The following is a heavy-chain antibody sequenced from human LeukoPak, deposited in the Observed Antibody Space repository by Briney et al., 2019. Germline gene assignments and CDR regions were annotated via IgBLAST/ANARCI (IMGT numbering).Heavy chain of an antibody. V-gene: IGHV3-33*06. CDR1: GFTFSNFG. D-gene: IGHD1-26*01. CDR2: IWYDGSNT. J-gene: IGHJ4*02. CDR3: AKDGVGATGIDY. Sequence: PGGSLRLSCAASGFTFSNFGMHWVRQAPGRGLEWVAVIWYDGSNTYYADCVKGRFTISRDNSKNTLYLQMNSLRAEDTAVYYCAKDGVGATGIDYWGKGTLVTVSS.